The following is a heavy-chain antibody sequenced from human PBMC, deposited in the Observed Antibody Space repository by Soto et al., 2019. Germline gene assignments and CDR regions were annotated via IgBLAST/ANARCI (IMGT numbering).Heavy chain of an antibody. CDR2: INTNTGNP. CDR3: ARDSPSGIAAAGTEDYYYYGMDV. Sequence: AALVKVSCKASGYTFTSYAMNWVRQAPGQGLEWMGWINTNTGNPTYAQGFTGRFVFSLDTSVSTAYLQICSLKAEDTAVYYCARDSPSGIAAAGTEDYYYYGMDVWGQGTTVTVS. J-gene: IGHJ6*02. V-gene: IGHV7-4-1*01. CDR1: GYTFTSYA. D-gene: IGHD6-13*01.